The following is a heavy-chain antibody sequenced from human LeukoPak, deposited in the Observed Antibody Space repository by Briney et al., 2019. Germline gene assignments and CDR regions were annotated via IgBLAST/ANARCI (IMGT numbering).Heavy chain of an antibody. J-gene: IGHJ4*02. D-gene: IGHD3-22*01. V-gene: IGHV1-2*02. CDR2: INPNTGGT. Sequence: GASVKVSCRTSGYTFTGYYMHWVRQAPGQGLEWMGWINPNTGGTNYAQKFQGRVTMTSDTSISTAYMELSSLKSDDTAMYYCARAPMIVVIFPPRLDFWGQGTLVTVS. CDR3: ARAPMIVVIFPPRLDF. CDR1: GYTFTGYY.